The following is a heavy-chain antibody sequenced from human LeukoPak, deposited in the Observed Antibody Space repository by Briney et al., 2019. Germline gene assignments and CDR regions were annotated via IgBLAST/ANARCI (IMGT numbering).Heavy chain of an antibody. CDR3: ARQGYYYGSGSPTGFDY. V-gene: IGHV4-59*08. CDR1: GGSISSYY. Sequence: PSETLSLTCTVSGGSISSYYWSWIRQPPGKGLEWIGYIYYSGSTNYNPSLKSRVTISVDTSKNQFSLKLSSVTAADTAVYYCARQGYYYGSGSPTGFDYWGQGTLVTVSS. J-gene: IGHJ4*02. CDR2: IYYSGST. D-gene: IGHD3-10*01.